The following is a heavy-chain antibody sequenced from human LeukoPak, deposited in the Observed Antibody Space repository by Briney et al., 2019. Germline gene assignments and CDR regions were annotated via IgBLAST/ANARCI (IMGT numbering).Heavy chain of an antibody. D-gene: IGHD2/OR15-2a*01. CDR2: ISINGGTI. CDR3: AKAAPDTTYFDS. CDR1: GFTFSNYA. J-gene: IGHJ4*02. Sequence: GGSLRLSCAASGFTFSNYAMSWVRQAPGKGLEWVSAISINGGTIYYADSVKGRFTTSQDNSKNTLYLQVNSLRAVDTAVYFCAKAAPDTTYFDSWGQGTLVTVSS. V-gene: IGHV3-23*01.